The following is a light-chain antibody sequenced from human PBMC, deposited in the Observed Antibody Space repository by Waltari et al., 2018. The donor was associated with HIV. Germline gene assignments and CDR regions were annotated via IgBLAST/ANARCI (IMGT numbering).Light chain of an antibody. CDR1: SLRSPY. V-gene: IGLV3-19*01. CDR2: GKN. Sequence: SSELTQDPAVSVALGQTVRITCQGDSLRSPYASWYQQKPGQATVLVIYGKNNRPSGIPDRFSGSSSGNTASLTITGAQAEDEADYYCNSRDSSGNHVVFGGGTKLTVL. J-gene: IGLJ2*01. CDR3: NSRDSSGNHVV.